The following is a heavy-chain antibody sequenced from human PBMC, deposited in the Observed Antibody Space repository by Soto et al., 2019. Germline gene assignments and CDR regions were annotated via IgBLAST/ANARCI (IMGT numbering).Heavy chain of an antibody. J-gene: IGHJ4*02. CDR3: ARGAPSSGYVFDY. CDR2: INHSGST. CDR1: GGSFSGYY. Sequence: SETLSLTCAVYGGSFSGYYWSWIRQPPGKGLEWIGEINHSGSTNYNPSLKSRVTISVDTSKNQFSLKLSSVTAADTAVYYCARGAPSSGYVFDYWGQGTLVTVSS. V-gene: IGHV4-34*01. D-gene: IGHD3-22*01.